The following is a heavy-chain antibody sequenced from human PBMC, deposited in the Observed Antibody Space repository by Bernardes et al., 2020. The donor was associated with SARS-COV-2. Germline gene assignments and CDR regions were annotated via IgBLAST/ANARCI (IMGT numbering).Heavy chain of an antibody. CDR3: ARARDSRAKRRSAPQFGY. Sequence: SESLSLTCAVYGWSFSGYYWSWFRQPPGKGLEWIAEINDSGSTNYNPALKSRVTISVDTSQNQFSLKLSSVTAADTAVYYCARARDSRAKRRSAPQFGYWSQGTLVTVSS. CDR1: GWSFSGYY. CDR2: INDSGST. D-gene: IGHD6-13*01. V-gene: IGHV4-34*01. J-gene: IGHJ4*02.